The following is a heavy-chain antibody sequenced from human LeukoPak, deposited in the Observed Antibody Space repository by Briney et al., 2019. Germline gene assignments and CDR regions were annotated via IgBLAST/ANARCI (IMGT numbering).Heavy chain of an antibody. CDR3: ARGEYSSGVRYYFDY. V-gene: IGHV4-34*01. CDR2: INHSGST. J-gene: IGHJ4*02. CDR1: GRSFSGYY. Sequence: SETLSLTCAVYGRSFSGYYWSWIRQPPGRGLEWIGEINHSGSTNYNPSLKSRVTISVDTSKNQFSLKLSSVTAADTAVYYCARGEYSSGVRYYFDYWGQGTLVAVSS. D-gene: IGHD6-19*01.